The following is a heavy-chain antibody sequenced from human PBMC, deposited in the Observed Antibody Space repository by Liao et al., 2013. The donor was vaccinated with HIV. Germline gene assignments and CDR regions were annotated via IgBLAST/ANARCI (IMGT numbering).Heavy chain of an antibody. CDR3: ARGTIFGVVHNWFDP. CDR1: GGSFSGYY. V-gene: IGHV4-34*01. Sequence: QVQLQQWGAGLLKPSETLSLTCAVYGGSFSGYYWSWIRQPPGKGLEWIGEINHSGSTNYNPSLKSRVSLSVDTSKNQFSLKLSSVTAADTAVYYCARGTIFGVVHNWFDPWGQGTLVTVSS. CDR2: INHSGST. J-gene: IGHJ5*02. D-gene: IGHD3-3*01.